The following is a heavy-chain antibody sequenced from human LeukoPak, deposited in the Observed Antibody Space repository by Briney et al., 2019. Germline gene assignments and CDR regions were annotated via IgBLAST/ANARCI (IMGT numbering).Heavy chain of an antibody. CDR2: IYTSGST. Sequence: PSETLSLTCTVSGGSISSYYWSWIRQPAGKGLEWIGRIYTSGSTNYNPSLKSRVTMSVDRSKNQFSLKLSSVTAADTAVYYCAREPSVMVRGVIITRGMDVWGQGTTVTVSS. D-gene: IGHD3-10*01. J-gene: IGHJ6*02. CDR1: GGSISSYY. CDR3: AREPSVMVRGVIITRGMDV. V-gene: IGHV4-4*07.